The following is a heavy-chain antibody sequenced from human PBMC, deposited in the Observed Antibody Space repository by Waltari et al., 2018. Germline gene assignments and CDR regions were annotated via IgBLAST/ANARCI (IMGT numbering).Heavy chain of an antibody. J-gene: IGHJ4*02. CDR1: GFDFSASG. Sequence: VESGGDVVPPGTSLTLSCAASGFDFSASGMHWIRQAPGKGLEWVAVIWSDGTNIHDAESVKGRFTIFGDNSRNTLFLEMNSLRAEDTAMYYCARLYGGNSASRYWGRGALVTVSS. CDR2: IWSDGTNI. V-gene: IGHV3-33*01. D-gene: IGHD2-21*01. CDR3: ARLYGGNSASRY.